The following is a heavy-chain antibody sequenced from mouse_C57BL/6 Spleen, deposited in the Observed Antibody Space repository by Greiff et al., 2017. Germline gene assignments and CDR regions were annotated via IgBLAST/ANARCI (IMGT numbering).Heavy chain of an antibody. Sequence: QVQLQQSGPELVKPGASVKISCKASGYAFSSSWMNWVKQRPGKGLGWIGRIYPGDGDTNYNGKFKGKATLTADKSSSTAYMQRSSLTSEDSAVYFCARDSNYPAWFAYWGQGTLVTVSA. D-gene: IGHD2-5*01. CDR2: IYPGDGDT. J-gene: IGHJ3*01. V-gene: IGHV1-82*01. CDR1: GYAFSSSW. CDR3: ARDSNYPAWFAY.